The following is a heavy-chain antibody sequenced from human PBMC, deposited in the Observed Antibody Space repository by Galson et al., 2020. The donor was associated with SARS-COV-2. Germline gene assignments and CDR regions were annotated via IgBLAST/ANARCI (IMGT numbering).Heavy chain of an antibody. CDR3: ARQRWLRGAFDI. D-gene: IGHD3-10*01. CDR1: GGSISSYY. Sequence: SETLSLTCTVSGGSISSYYWRWIRQPPGKGLEWIGYIYYSGSTNYNPSLKSRVTISVDTSKNQFSLKLSSVTAADTAVYYCARQRWLRGAFDIWGQGTMVTVSS. J-gene: IGHJ3*02. V-gene: IGHV4-59*08. CDR2: IYYSGST.